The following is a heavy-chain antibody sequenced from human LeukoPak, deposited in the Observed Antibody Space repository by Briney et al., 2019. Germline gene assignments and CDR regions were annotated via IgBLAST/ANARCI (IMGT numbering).Heavy chain of an antibody. J-gene: IGHJ6*03. CDR2: IIPIFGTA. CDR1: GGTFSSYA. D-gene: IGHD4-23*01. V-gene: IGHV1-69*01. CDR3: ARDLGGGNSYYYYYYMDV. Sequence: ASVKVSCKASGGTFSSYAISWVRQAPGQGLEWMGGIIPIFGTANYAQKFQGRVTITADESTGTAYMELSSLRSEDTAVYYCARDLGGGNSYYYYYYMDVWGKGTTVTVSS.